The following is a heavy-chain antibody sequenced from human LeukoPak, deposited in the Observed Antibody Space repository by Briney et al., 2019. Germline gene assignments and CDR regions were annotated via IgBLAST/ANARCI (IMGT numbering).Heavy chain of an antibody. CDR3: ARDTDVGYSYVGYYYYYMDV. D-gene: IGHD5-18*01. CDR1: GYTFTSYY. CDR2: INPSGGST. Sequence: ASVKVSCKASGYTFTSYYMHWVRQAPGQGLEWMGIINPSGGSTSYAQKFQGRVTMTRDMSTSTVYMELSSLRSEDTAVYYCARDTDVGYSYVGYYYYYMDVWGKGTTVTVSS. V-gene: IGHV1-46*01. J-gene: IGHJ6*03.